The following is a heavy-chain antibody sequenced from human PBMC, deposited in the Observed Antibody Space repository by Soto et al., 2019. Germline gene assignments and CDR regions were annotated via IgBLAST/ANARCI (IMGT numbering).Heavy chain of an antibody. Sequence: GGSLRLPCAASGFTFRNYWMNWVRQAPGKGLEWVANINQDGSEKYYVDSVKGRFTISRDNAKNSLYLQMNSLRAEDTAVYYCASHGSGSYYNRAFDIWGQGTMVTVSS. V-gene: IGHV3-7*05. D-gene: IGHD3-10*01. CDR2: INQDGSEK. J-gene: IGHJ3*02. CDR3: ASHGSGSYYNRAFDI. CDR1: GFTFRNYW.